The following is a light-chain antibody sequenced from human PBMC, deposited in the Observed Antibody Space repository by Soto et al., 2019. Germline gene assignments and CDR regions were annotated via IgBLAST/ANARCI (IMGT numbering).Light chain of an antibody. V-gene: IGKV3-20*01. CDR2: GAS. J-gene: IGKJ1*01. CDR1: QSVPNNY. CDR3: QQYGSSTT. Sequence: EIVLTQSPGTLSLSPGERATLSCRASQSVPNNYLAWYQQKSGQAPRRLIFGASFRASGVPDRFSGSGSGTDFTLTISRLEPEDLAVYHCQQYGSSTTFGQGPKVEIK.